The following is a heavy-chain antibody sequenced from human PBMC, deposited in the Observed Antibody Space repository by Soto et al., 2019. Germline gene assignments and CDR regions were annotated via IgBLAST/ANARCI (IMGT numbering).Heavy chain of an antibody. J-gene: IGHJ6*02. CDR3: ARDGAGGYYYGSGGLLPRQGYYSGMDV. D-gene: IGHD3-10*01. CDR1: GGTFSSCA. Sequence: SVKVSCKASGGTFSSCAISWVRQAPGQGLEWMGGIIPIFGTANCAQKFQGRVTITADESTSTAYMELSSLRSEDTAVYYCARDGAGGYYYGSGGLLPRQGYYSGMDVWGQGTTVTVSS. CDR2: IIPIFGTA. V-gene: IGHV1-69*13.